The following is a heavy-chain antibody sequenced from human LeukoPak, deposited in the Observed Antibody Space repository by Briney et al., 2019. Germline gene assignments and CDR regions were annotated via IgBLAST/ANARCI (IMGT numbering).Heavy chain of an antibody. D-gene: IGHD6-19*01. J-gene: IGHJ5*02. Sequence: GESLKISCKGSGYSFTSYWIGWVRQMPGKGLEWMGIIYPGDSDTRYSPSFQGQVTISADKSISTACLQWSSLKASDTAMYYCARTGITVAGTMDWFDPWGQGTLVTVSS. CDR1: GYSFTSYW. V-gene: IGHV5-51*01. CDR2: IYPGDSDT. CDR3: ARTGITVAGTMDWFDP.